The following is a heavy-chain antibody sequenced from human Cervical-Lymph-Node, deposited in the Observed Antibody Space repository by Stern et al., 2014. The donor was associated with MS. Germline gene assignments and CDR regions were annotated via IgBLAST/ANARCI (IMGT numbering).Heavy chain of an antibody. CDR2: IYHTGST. J-gene: IGHJ5*02. V-gene: IGHV4-38-2*02. D-gene: IGHD1-1*01. CDR3: ARGVQLWPYNWFDP. Sequence: QVQLQESGPGLVKPSETLSLTCTVSRSSITTGYFWGWIRQPPGTGLEWIASIYHTGSTYYNPSLESRATISVDTSKNQLSLRLSSVTAADTAVYYCARGVQLWPYNWFDPWGQGTLVTVSS. CDR1: RSSITTGYF.